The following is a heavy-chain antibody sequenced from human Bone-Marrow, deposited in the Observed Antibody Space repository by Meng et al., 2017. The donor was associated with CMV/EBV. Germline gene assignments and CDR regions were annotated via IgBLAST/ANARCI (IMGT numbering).Heavy chain of an antibody. CDR3: ARDEFDP. J-gene: IGHJ5*02. CDR2: INPSGGST. V-gene: IGHV1-46*01. CDR1: GDTFTKSP. Sequence: QVQLVQSGTEIKKPGSSVKVSGKASGDTFTKSPLMWVRQAPEQGLEWMGIINPSGGSTSYAQKFQGRVTMTRDTSTSTVYMELSSLRSEDTAVYYCARDEFDPWGQGTLVTVSS.